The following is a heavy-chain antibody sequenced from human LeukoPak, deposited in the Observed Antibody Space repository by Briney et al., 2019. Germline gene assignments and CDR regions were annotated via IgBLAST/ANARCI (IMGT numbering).Heavy chain of an antibody. CDR3: ARETTVVPTYYYGMDV. J-gene: IGHJ6*02. V-gene: IGHV3-33*01. D-gene: IGHD4-23*01. CDR1: GFTFSSYG. Sequence: PGGSLRLSCAASGFTFSSYGMHWVRQAPGKGLEWVAVIWYDGSNKYYADPVKGRFTISRDNSKNTLYLQMNSLRAEDTAVYYCARETTVVPTYYYGMDVWGQGTTVTVSS. CDR2: IWYDGSNK.